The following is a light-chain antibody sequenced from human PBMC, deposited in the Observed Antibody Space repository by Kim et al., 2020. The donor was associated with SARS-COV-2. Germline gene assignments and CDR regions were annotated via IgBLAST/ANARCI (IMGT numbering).Light chain of an antibody. J-gene: IGKJ3*01. CDR3: QQSYSLPPT. CDR2: APS. V-gene: IGKV1-12*01. Sequence: SLEDTCTRDCRAMAGIRTWLARYQQKPGKAPNLRRYAPSELQSEVPSRFSGSGSGTVFALTINSLQPEDIGTYFCQQSYSLPPTFGPGTKVDIK. CDR1: AGIRTW.